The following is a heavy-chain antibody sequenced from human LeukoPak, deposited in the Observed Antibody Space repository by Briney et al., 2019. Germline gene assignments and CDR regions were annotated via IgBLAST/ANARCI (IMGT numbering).Heavy chain of an antibody. CDR3: ARDSPNYDYVWGSYRPLYFDY. V-gene: IGHV1-18*01. CDR1: GYTFTSYG. Sequence: ASVKVSCKASGYTFTSYGISWVRQAPGQGLEWMGWISAYNGNTNYAQKLQGGVTMTTDTSTSTAYMELRSLRSDDTAVYYCARDSPNYDYVWGSYRPLYFDYWGQGTLVTVSS. J-gene: IGHJ4*02. D-gene: IGHD3-16*02. CDR2: ISAYNGNT.